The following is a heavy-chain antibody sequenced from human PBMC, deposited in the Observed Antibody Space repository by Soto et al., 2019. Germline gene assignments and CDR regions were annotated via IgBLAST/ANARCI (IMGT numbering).Heavy chain of an antibody. D-gene: IGHD2-21*02. CDR3: ARSMVVVTALDS. Sequence: GASLKVSCKASGYTFTSYAMHWVRQAPGQRLEWMGWINAGNGNTKYSQKFQGRVTITRDTSASTAYMELSSLRSEDTAVYYCARSMVVVTALDSGGQEPRVTVP. CDR2: INAGNGNT. J-gene: IGHJ4*02. V-gene: IGHV1-3*01. CDR1: GYTFTSYA.